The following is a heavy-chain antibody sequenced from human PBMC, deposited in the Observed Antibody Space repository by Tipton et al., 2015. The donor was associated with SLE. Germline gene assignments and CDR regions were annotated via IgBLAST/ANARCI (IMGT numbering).Heavy chain of an antibody. V-gene: IGHV1-46*03. D-gene: IGHD1-1*01. CDR3: ARPDRAWREFRFDY. CDR2: INPSGGSP. CDR1: GYTFTSYY. J-gene: IGHJ4*02. Sequence: QLVQSGAEVKKPGASVKVSCKASGYTFTSYYMHWVRQAPGQGLEWMGIINPSGGSPSYAQKFQGRVTMTRDTSTSTVYMELSSLGSEDTAVYYCARPDRAWREFRFDYWGQGTLVTVTS.